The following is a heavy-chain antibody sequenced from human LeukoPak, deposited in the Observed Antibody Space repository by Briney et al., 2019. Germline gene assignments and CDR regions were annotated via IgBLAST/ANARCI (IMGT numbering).Heavy chain of an antibody. CDR2: IRGDGSSI. CDR3: ATNTYADYVSFDI. J-gene: IGHJ3*02. V-gene: IGHV3-74*01. CDR1: GFTFSSYW. Sequence: GGSLRLSRAASGFTFSSYWMHWVRQAPGKGLVWVSRIRGDGSSISYADSVKGRFTISRDNAKNTLYLQMNSLRAEDTAMYYCATNTYADYVSFDIWGQGTMVTVSS. D-gene: IGHD2-2*01.